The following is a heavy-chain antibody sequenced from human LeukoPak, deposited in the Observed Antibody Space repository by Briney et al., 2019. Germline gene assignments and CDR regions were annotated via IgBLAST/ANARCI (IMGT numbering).Heavy chain of an antibody. CDR3: AREALGYCSSTSCYTYGVNYYYMDV. CDR2: ISSTSSTI. J-gene: IGHJ6*03. D-gene: IGHD2-2*02. CDR1: GFTFSSFS. V-gene: IGHV3-48*01. Sequence: GGSLRLSCVASGFTFSSFSMDWVRQAPGKGLEWVSYISSTSSTIYYADSVQGRFTSSRDNSKNTLYLQMNSLRAEDTAVYYCAREALGYCSSTSCYTYGVNYYYMDVWGKGTTVTVSS.